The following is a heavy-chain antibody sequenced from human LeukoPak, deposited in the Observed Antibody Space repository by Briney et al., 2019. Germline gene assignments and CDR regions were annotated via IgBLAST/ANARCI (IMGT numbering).Heavy chain of an antibody. CDR2: ISNSDTTI. CDR3: ARGLVGYYAMDV. V-gene: IGHV3-48*03. J-gene: IGHJ6*02. Sequence: QPGGSPRLSCAASEFTFRSYEMNWVRQAPGKGLEWISYISNSDTTIDYADSVKGRFTISRDNAKNSLYLQMNSLRVEDTAVYYCARGLVGYYAMDVWGQGTTVTVSS. D-gene: IGHD3-10*01. CDR1: EFTFRSYE.